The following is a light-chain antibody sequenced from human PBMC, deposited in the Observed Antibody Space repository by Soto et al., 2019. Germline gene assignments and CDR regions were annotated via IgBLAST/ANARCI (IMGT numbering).Light chain of an antibody. CDR3: QQYDKVPLT. CDR2: DAS. CDR1: QDISNS. Sequence: DIQMTQSPSSLSASVGDRVTITCQAGQDISNSLNWYQHKPGKAPKLLIYDASSLETGVPSRFGGSGSGTDFTFPISRLQPEDIATYYCQQYDKVPLTFGGGTKVDI. J-gene: IGKJ4*01. V-gene: IGKV1-33*01.